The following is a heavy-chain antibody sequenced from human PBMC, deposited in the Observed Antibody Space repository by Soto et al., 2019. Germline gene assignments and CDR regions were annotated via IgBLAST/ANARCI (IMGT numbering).Heavy chain of an antibody. CDR1: GYSLSKYW. J-gene: IGHJ6*03. CDR2: IYPGDSDT. V-gene: IGHV5-51*01. Sequence: PGESLKISCQGSGYSLSKYWIAWVRQMPGKGLEWMGIIYPGDSDTRYSPSFQGQVTISADKSISTAYLQWSGLKASDTAMYYCARHRRIAAAGGYYMDVWGKGTTVTVSS. CDR3: ARHRRIAAAGGYYMDV. D-gene: IGHD6-13*01.